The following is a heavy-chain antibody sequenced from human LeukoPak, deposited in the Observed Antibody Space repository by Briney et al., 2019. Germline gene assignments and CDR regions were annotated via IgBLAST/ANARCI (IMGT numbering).Heavy chain of an antibody. V-gene: IGHV3-48*02. J-gene: IGHJ4*02. D-gene: IGHD6-19*01. Sequence: GGPLRLSCAASGFTFSTYSMNWVRQAPGKGLEWVSYISSSSSTIYYADSVKGRFTISRDNAKNSLYLQMNSLRDEDTAVYYCARAYRSGHDYWGQGTLVTVS. CDR1: GFTFSTYS. CDR2: ISSSSSTI. CDR3: ARAYRSGHDY.